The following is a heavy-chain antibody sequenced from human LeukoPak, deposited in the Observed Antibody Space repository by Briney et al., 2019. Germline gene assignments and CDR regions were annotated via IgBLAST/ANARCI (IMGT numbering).Heavy chain of an antibody. Sequence: GASVKVSCKASGYTFTGYYMHWVRQAPGQGLEWMGWINPNSGGTNYAQKFQGRVTMTRDTSISTAYMELSSLRSEDTAVYYCARDLYYYGSGSYFDYWGQGTLVTVSS. CDR1: GYTFTGYY. CDR3: ARDLYYYGSGSYFDY. J-gene: IGHJ4*02. V-gene: IGHV1-2*02. D-gene: IGHD3-10*01. CDR2: INPNSGGT.